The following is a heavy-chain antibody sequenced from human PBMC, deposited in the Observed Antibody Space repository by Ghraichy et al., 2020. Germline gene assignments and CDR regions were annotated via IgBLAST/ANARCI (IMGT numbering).Heavy chain of an antibody. CDR2: ISVSGGST. J-gene: IGHJ6*02. D-gene: IGHD3-22*01. CDR1: GFTFSSYA. Sequence: GESLNISCAASGFTFSSYAMSWVRQAPGKGLEWVSAISVSGGSTYYADSVKGRFTISRDNSKNTLYLQMNSLRAEDTAVYYCAKDLKWSRYYDSSGIDGRDVWGQGTTVTVAS. V-gene: IGHV3-23*01. CDR3: AKDLKWSRYYDSSGIDGRDV.